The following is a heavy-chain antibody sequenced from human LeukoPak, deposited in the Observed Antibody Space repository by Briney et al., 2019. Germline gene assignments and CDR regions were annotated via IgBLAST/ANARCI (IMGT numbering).Heavy chain of an antibody. CDR1: GYSITSSSW. CDR2: IYYSRTT. D-gene: IGHD4-23*01. J-gene: IGHJ4*02. Sequence: PSETLSLTCAVSGYSITSSSWWGWIRQPPGKGLEWIGSIYYSRTTYYNPSLNSRVTISVVTSKNQFSLQLNSVTAADTAVYYCVRHDGRSGGTMGALDSWGQGSLVTVSS. V-gene: IGHV4-38-2*01. CDR3: VRHDGRSGGTMGALDS.